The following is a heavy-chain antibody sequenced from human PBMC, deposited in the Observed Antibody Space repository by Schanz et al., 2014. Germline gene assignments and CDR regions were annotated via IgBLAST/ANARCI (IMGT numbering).Heavy chain of an antibody. CDR2: INSDGSTT. D-gene: IGHD2-21*01. V-gene: IGHV3-74*01. J-gene: IGHJ2*01. Sequence: VQLVESGGGLVQPGGSLRLSCAASGFTFSSYWMHWVRQAPGKGLVWVSRINSDGSTTIYADSVKGRFTISRDNAKNTLYLQMNSLRAEDTAVYYCAKGQGAVINNWYFDLWGRGTLVTVSS. CDR1: GFTFSSYW. CDR3: AKGQGAVINNWYFDL.